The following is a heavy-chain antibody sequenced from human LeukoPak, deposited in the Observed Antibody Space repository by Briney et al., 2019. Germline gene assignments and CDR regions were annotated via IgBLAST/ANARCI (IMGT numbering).Heavy chain of an antibody. CDR3: ARCSTSCSNFDY. Sequence: ASVKVSCKTSGYTFSDYYIHWVRQAPGQGLEWIGWLSPNSGGINSAQKFQGRVTMTRDTSISTAYMELNRLRSDDTAVYYCARCSTSCSNFDYWGQGTLVTVSS. D-gene: IGHD2-2*01. V-gene: IGHV1-2*02. CDR1: GYTFSDYY. J-gene: IGHJ4*02. CDR2: LSPNSGGI.